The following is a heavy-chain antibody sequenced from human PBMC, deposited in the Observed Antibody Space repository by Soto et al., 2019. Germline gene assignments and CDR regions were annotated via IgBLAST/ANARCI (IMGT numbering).Heavy chain of an antibody. CDR2: IYPGDSDT. V-gene: IGHV5-51*01. CDR3: AVSYYYDSSGYYLDAFDI. Sequence: GESLKISCKGSGYSFTSYWIGWVRQMPGKGLEWMGIIYPGDSDTRYSPSFQGQVTISADKSISTAYLQWSSLKASDTAMYYCAVSYYYDSSGYYLDAFDIWGQGTMVT. CDR1: GYSFTSYW. D-gene: IGHD3-22*01. J-gene: IGHJ3*02.